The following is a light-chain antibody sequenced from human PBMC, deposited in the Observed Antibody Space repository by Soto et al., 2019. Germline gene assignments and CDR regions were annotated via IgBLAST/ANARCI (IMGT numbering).Light chain of an antibody. J-gene: IGLJ2*01. CDR1: SGSVSTTYY. Sequence: QTVVTQEPSFSVSPGGTVTLTCGLTSGSVSTTYYPSWYQQTPGQAPRTLIHSTNLRSSGVPDRFSGSILGNKAALTITGAQADDESDYHCMLYMGGGLVVFGGGTKVTVL. CDR2: STN. CDR3: MLYMGGGLVV. V-gene: IGLV8-61*01.